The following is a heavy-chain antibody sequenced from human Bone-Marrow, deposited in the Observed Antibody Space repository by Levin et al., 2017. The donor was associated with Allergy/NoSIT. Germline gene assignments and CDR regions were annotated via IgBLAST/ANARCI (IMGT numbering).Heavy chain of an antibody. V-gene: IGHV4-4*02. Sequence: GSLRLSCAVSGGSISSSNWWTWVRQPPGKGPEWIGEIYHSGSTNYNPSLKSRVTISVDKSKNQFSLKLSSVTAADTAVYYCSRAEGGCSRTSGKFDPWGQGTLVTVSS. CDR3: SRAEGGCSRTSGKFDP. CDR2: IYHSGST. D-gene: IGHD2-2*01. CDR1: GGSISSSNW. J-gene: IGHJ5*02.